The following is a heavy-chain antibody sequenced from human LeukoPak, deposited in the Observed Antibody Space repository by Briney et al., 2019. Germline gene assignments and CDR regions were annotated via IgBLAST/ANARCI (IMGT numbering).Heavy chain of an antibody. J-gene: IGHJ6*03. D-gene: IGHD4-17*01. CDR3: ARETDYGDLYDYYYYMDV. V-gene: IGHV3-11*04. Sequence: GGSLRLSCAASGFTFSDYYMSWLRQAPGKGLEWVSYISSSGSTIYYADSVKGRFTISRDNAKNSLYLQMNSLRAEDTAVYYCARETDYGDLYDYYYYMDVWGKGTTVTVSS. CDR2: ISSSGSTI. CDR1: GFTFSDYY.